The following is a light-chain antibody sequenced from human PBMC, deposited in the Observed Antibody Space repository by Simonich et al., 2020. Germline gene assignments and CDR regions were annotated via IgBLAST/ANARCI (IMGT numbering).Light chain of an antibody. V-gene: IGKV3-15*01. CDR1: QRVSSN. J-gene: IGKJ1*01. Sequence: EIVMTQSPATLSVSPGERATLSCRASQRVSSNLAWYQQKPGQAPRILIYVASTRATGIPARFSGSWSGTEFTLTISSLQSEDFAVYYCQQYNNWPRTFGQGTKVEIK. CDR2: VAS. CDR3: QQYNNWPRT.